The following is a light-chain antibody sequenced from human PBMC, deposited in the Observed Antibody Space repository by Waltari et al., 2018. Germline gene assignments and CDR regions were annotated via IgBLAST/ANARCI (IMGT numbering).Light chain of an antibody. CDR1: QDISNY. CDR2: DAS. J-gene: IGKJ4*01. CDR3: QQCDNLPLT. Sequence: DIQMTPSPSPLSASVRDRVTITCQASQDISNYLNWYQQKPGKAPKLLIYDASNLETGVPSRFSGSGSGTDFTFTISSLQPEDIATYYCQQCDNLPLTFGGGTKVEIK. V-gene: IGKV1-33*01.